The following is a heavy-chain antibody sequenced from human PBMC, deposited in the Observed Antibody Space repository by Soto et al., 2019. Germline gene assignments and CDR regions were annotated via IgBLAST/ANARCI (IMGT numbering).Heavy chain of an antibody. CDR3: ARALGVGGYYAFDI. CDR1: GFTFSSYA. V-gene: IGHV3-30-3*01. Sequence: QVQLVESGGGVVQPGRSLRLSCAASGFTFSSYAMHWVRQAPGKGLEWVAVISYDGSNKYYADSVKGRFTISRDNSKNTLYLQMNSLRAEDTAVYYCARALGVGGYYAFDIWGQGTMVTVSS. J-gene: IGHJ3*02. CDR2: ISYDGSNK. D-gene: IGHD3-22*01.